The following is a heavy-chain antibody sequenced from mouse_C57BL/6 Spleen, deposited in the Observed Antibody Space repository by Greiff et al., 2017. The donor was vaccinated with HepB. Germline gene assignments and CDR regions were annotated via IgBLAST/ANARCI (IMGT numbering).Heavy chain of an antibody. J-gene: IGHJ3*01. CDR3: AMGGDGYYVAY. D-gene: IGHD2-3*01. CDR2: IYPRSGNT. Sequence: QVQLKQSGAELARPGASVKLSCKASGYTFTSYGISWVKQRTGQGLEWIGEIYPRSGNTYYNEKFKGKATLTADKSSSTAYMELRSLTSEDSAVYFCAMGGDGYYVAYWGQGTLVTVSA. V-gene: IGHV1-81*01. CDR1: GYTFTSYG.